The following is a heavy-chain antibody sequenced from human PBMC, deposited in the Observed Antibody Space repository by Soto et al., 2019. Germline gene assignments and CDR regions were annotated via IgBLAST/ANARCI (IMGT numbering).Heavy chain of an antibody. V-gene: IGHV4-4*02. CDR3: AREVNSSPARGPNWFDP. Sequence: QVQLQESGTGLVQPSGTLSLTCAVSGDSINNSHWWSWVRQTPGKGLEWIGETYHSGTTNYNPSRKTRVTISIDKSKNQFSPKMNSVTAADTVVYYCAREVNSSPARGPNWFDPWGQGTLVTVSS. D-gene: IGHD6-13*01. J-gene: IGHJ5*02. CDR1: GDSINNSHW. CDR2: TYHSGTT.